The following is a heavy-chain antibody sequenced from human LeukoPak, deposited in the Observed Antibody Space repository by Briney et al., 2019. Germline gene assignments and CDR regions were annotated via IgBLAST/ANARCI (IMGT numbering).Heavy chain of an antibody. J-gene: IGHJ6*03. V-gene: IGHV1-18*01. CDR1: GYTFTSYG. CDR2: ISAYNGNT. CDR3: ARAVLTFDQSTRRDYYYYMDV. Sequence: GASVKVSCKASGYTFTSYGISWVRQAPGQGLEWMGWISAYNGNTNYAQKLQGRVTMTTDTSTSTAYMELRSLRSDDTAVYYCARAVLTFDQSTRRDYYYYMDVWGKGTTVTVSS. D-gene: IGHD2-2*01.